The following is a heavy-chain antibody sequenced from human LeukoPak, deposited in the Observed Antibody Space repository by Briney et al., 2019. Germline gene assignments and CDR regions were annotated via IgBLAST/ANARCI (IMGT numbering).Heavy chain of an antibody. CDR2: ITDGERT. CDR1: GDSFSGHY. Sequence: SETLSLTCAVYGDSFSGHYWSWIRQPPGKGLEWIGEITDGERTIYSPSLKSRATISVVPSQRQFSLELDSVTAADTAIYYCVRRSRVAMPNALDLISDFWGQGTLVTVSS. D-gene: IGHD6-13*01. J-gene: IGHJ4*02. V-gene: IGHV4-34*01. CDR3: VRRSRVAMPNALDLISDF.